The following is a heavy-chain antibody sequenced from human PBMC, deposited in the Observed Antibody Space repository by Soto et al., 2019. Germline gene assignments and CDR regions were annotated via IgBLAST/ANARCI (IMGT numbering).Heavy chain of an antibody. CDR1: GYTFTSYG. V-gene: IGHV1-18*01. CDR2: ISAYNGNT. CDR3: ARDSPPVDY. J-gene: IGHJ4*02. Sequence: QVQLVQSGAEVKKPGASVKVSCKASGYTFTSYGVSWVRQAPGQGLEWMGWISAYNGNTKYAQKLQGRVTMTTDKSTNTAYMDLRSLRSDDTAVYYCARDSPPVDYWGQGTLVTVSS.